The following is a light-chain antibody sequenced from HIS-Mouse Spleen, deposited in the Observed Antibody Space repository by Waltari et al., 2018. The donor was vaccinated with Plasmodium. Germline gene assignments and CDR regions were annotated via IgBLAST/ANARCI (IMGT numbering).Light chain of an antibody. CDR3: YSTDSSGNHRV. V-gene: IGLV3-10*01. CDR1: ALTNKY. Sequence: SYELTQPPSVSVSPGQTARITCSGDALTNKYAYWYQQKSGQAPVLVSYEDSKRPSGIPERFSGSSSGTMATLTISGAQVEDEADYYCYSTDSSGNHRVFGGGTKLTVL. J-gene: IGLJ3*02. CDR2: EDS.